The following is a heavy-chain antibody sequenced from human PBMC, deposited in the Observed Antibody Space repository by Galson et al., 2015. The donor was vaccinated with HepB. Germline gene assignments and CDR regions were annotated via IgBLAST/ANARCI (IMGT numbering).Heavy chain of an antibody. J-gene: IGHJ2*01. CDR2: IKSKADGGTA. CDR1: GVTFTTAW. CDR3: CTDRSMVTTRFFDL. D-gene: IGHD4-17*01. Sequence: SLRLSCAASGVTFTTAWMSWVRQTPGKGLEWVGRIKSKADGGTADYAAAVKGRFTISRDDSKRTMYLQINSLKIEDTALYYCCTDRSMVTTRFFDLWGRGTPVTVSS. V-gene: IGHV3-15*01.